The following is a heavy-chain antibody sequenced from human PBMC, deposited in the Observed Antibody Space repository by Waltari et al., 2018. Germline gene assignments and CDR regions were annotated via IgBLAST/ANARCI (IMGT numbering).Heavy chain of an antibody. CDR1: GFTFRSYS. CDR2: ISSSSSTI. CDR3: ARDLERSYYYYGMDV. Sequence: EVQLVESGGGLVQPGGSLRLSCAASGFTFRSYSMTWVREAPGKGLEWVSYISSSSSTIYYADSVKGRFTISRDNAKNSLYLQMNSLRAEDTAVYYCARDLERSYYYYGMDVWGQGTTVTVSS. J-gene: IGHJ6*02. D-gene: IGHD1-1*01. V-gene: IGHV3-48*01.